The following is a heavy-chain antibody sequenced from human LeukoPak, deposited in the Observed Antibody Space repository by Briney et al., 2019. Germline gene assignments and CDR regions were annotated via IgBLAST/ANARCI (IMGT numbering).Heavy chain of an antibody. Sequence: PSETLSLTCTVSGGSISSYYWSWTRQPPGKGLEWIGYIYYSGSTNYNPSLKSRVTISVDTSKNQFSLKLSSVTAADTAVYYCARFPADYYDSSGYYPMLHYYYYGMDVWGQGTTVTVSS. CDR1: GGSISSYY. J-gene: IGHJ6*02. CDR3: ARFPADYYDSSGYYPMLHYYYYGMDV. D-gene: IGHD3-22*01. CDR2: IYYSGST. V-gene: IGHV4-59*08.